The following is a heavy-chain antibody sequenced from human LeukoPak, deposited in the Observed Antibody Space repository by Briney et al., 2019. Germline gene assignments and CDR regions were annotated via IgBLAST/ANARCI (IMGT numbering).Heavy chain of an antibody. D-gene: IGHD3-9*01. J-gene: IGHJ4*02. Sequence: PGGSLRLSCAAAAFTFSSYSMNWVRQAPGKGLEWVSSISSSSSYIYYADSVKGRFTISRDNAKNSLYLQMNSLRAEDTAVYYCARDFAGFDWLSPHRYFDYWGQGTLVTVSS. CDR1: AFTFSSYS. CDR2: ISSSSSYI. CDR3: ARDFAGFDWLSPHRYFDY. V-gene: IGHV3-21*01.